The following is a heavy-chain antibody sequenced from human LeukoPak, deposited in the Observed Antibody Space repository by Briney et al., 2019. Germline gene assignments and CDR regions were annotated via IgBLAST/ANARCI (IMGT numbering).Heavy chain of an antibody. CDR2: IWYDGSNK. D-gene: IGHD3-3*01. Sequence: GGSLRLSCAASGFTFSSYGMHWVRQAPGKGLEWVAVIWYDGSNKYYADSVKGRFTISRDNSKNTLYLQMNSLRAEDTAVYYCAKDPAGDFRSGYYGAYFDYRGQGTLVTVSS. CDR3: AKDPAGDFRSGYYGAYFDY. J-gene: IGHJ4*02. V-gene: IGHV3-33*06. CDR1: GFTFSSYG.